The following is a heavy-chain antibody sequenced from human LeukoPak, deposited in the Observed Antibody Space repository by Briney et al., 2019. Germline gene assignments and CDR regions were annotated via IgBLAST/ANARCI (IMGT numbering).Heavy chain of an antibody. J-gene: IGHJ3*02. V-gene: IGHV3-53*01. Sequence: GGSLRLSCTVSGFTVSSNSMSWVRQAPGKGLEWVSFIYSGTIHYSDSVKGRLTISRDNSKNALYLQMNSLRVEDTAVYYCAREYYGLGKDALDIWGQGTMVTVSS. CDR1: GFTVSSNS. D-gene: IGHD3-10*01. CDR2: IYSGTI. CDR3: AREYYGLGKDALDI.